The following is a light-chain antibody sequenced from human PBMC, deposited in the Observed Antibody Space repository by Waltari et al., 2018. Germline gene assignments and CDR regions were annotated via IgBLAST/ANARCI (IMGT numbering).Light chain of an antibody. V-gene: IGLV2-8*01. J-gene: IGLJ2*01. Sequence: QSALTQPPSASVSPGQSVPIPCTGTTSYVGVYNYVSWYQQHPVKAPKLLITEVTKRPSGVPDRFSGSKSGNTASLTVSGLQAEDEADYYCSSYAHSNTVVFGGGTRLTVL. CDR2: EVT. CDR1: TSYVGVYNY. CDR3: SSYAHSNTVV.